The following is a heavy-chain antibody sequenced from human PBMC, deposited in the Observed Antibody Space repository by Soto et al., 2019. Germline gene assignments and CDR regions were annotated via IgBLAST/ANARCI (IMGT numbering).Heavy chain of an antibody. CDR3: AILGGLLYDSSGYYFDY. Sequence: SETLSLTCTVSGGSISSSSYYWGWIRQPPGKGLEWIGSIYYSGSTYYNPSLKSRVTISVDTSKNQFSLKLSSVTAADTAVYYCAILGGLLYDSSGYYFDYWGQGTLVTVSS. V-gene: IGHV4-39*01. CDR1: GGSISSSSYY. CDR2: IYYSGST. D-gene: IGHD3-22*01. J-gene: IGHJ4*02.